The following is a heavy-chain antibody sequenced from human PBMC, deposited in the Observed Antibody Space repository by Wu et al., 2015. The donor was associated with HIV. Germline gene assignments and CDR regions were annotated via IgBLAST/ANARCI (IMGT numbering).Heavy chain of an antibody. J-gene: IGHJ6*02. V-gene: IGHV1-69*05. D-gene: IGHD3-22*01. CDR3: ARDPYYYDSSGYYPSGMDV. CDR1: GGTFSSYA. CDR2: IIPIFGTA. Sequence: QVQLVQSGAEVKKPGSSVKVSCKASGGTFSSYAISWVRQAPGQGLEWMGGIIPIFGTANYAQKFQGRVTITTDESTSTAYMELSSLRSEDTAVYYCARDPYYYDSSGYYPSGMDVWGQGTTVTVSS.